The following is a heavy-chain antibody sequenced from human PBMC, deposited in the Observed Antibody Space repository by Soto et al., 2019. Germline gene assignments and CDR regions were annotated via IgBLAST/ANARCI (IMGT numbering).Heavy chain of an antibody. J-gene: IGHJ4*02. Sequence: PSETLSLTCAVSGGSISSGGYSWSWIRQPPGKGLEWIGYIYHSGSTYYNPSLKSRVTISVDTSKNQFSLKLSSVTAADTAVYYCARGILPAAISYFDYWGQGTLVTVSS. CDR2: IYHSGST. CDR1: GGSISSGGYS. CDR3: ARGILPAAISYFDY. V-gene: IGHV4-30-2*01. D-gene: IGHD2-2*01.